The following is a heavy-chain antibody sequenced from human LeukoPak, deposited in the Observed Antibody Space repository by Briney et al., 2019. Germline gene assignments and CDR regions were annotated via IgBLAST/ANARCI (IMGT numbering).Heavy chain of an antibody. CDR3: ARRGGIHLENFDY. D-gene: IGHD3-3*01. CDR1: GFTFSSFG. V-gene: IGHV3-33*01. Sequence: PGGSLRLSCAASGFTFSSFGMHWVRQAPGKGLEWVAVIWYDGTNKYYADSVKGRFTISRDNSKNTLYLQMNSLRAEDTAVYYCARRGGIHLENFDYWGQGTLVTVSS. CDR2: IWYDGTNK. J-gene: IGHJ4*02.